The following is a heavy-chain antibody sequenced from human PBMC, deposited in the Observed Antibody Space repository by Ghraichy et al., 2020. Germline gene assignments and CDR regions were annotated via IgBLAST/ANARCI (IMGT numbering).Heavy chain of an antibody. CDR3: ARGLGGRSSGRSFDY. CDR1: GGSFSGYY. J-gene: IGHJ4*02. V-gene: IGHV4-34*01. D-gene: IGHD6-19*01. Sequence: SETLSLTCAVYGGSFSGYYWSWIRQPPGKGLEWIGEINHSGSTNYNPSLKSRVTISVDTSKNQFSLKLSSVTAADTTVYYCARGLGGRSSGRSFDYWGQGTLVTVSS. CDR2: INHSGST.